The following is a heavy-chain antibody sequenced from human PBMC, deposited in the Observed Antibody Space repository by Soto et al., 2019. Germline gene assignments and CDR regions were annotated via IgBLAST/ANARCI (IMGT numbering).Heavy chain of an antibody. J-gene: IGHJ6*02. D-gene: IGHD5-18*01. CDR1: GFTFSSYS. CDR3: ARTQGWDKAIVAVGHYYGMDV. V-gene: IGHV3-21*01. Sequence: PGGSLRLSCAASGFTFSSYSMNWVRQAPGKGLEWVSSISSSSSYIYYADSVKGRFTISRDNAKNSLYLQMNSLRAEDTAVYDCARTQGWDKAIVAVGHYYGMDVWGQGTTVTVSS. CDR2: ISSSSSYI.